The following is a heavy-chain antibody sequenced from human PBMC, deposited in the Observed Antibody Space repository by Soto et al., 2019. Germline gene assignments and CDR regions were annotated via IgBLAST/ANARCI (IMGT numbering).Heavy chain of an antibody. Sequence: GASVKVSCKASGYPFTGYYMHWVRQAPGQGLEWMGWINPNSGGTNYAQKFQGWVTMTRDTSISTAYMELSRLRSDDTAVYYCARALRVYCSGGSCYPYYFDYWGQGTLVTVSS. CDR3: ARALRVYCSGGSCYPYYFDY. CDR1: GYPFTGYY. J-gene: IGHJ4*02. D-gene: IGHD2-15*01. V-gene: IGHV1-2*04. CDR2: INPNSGGT.